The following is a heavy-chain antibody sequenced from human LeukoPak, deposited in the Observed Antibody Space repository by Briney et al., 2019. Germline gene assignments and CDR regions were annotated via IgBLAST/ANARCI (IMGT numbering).Heavy chain of an antibody. D-gene: IGHD2-15*01. V-gene: IGHV3-23*01. CDR1: GFTFSNYG. CDR2: VSGSGANT. CDR3: GRSRRINASLYYYMDV. J-gene: IGHJ6*03. Sequence: GGSLRLSCAASGFTFSNYGMGWVRQTPGKGLEWLSSVSGSGANTYYADSVKGRFTISRDNSKNTVYLLMNSLRTEDTAVYYCGRSRRINASLYYYMDVWGKGTTVTVSS.